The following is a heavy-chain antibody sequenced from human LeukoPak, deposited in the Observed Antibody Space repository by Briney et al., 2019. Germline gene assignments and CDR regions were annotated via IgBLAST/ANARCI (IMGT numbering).Heavy chain of an antibody. V-gene: IGHV1-18*01. Sequence: PGASVKVSCKASGYTLDRFGISRVRQAPGLGLEWLGWINPYNGKTTFGEKFQGRVTMTTDTSTSTVYMELTSLRSDDTAVYFCARDTPQHLKRFDYWGQGTLVTVSS. J-gene: IGHJ4*02. CDR3: ARDTPQHLKRFDY. CDR1: GYTLDRFG. CDR2: INPYNGKT. D-gene: IGHD6-13*01.